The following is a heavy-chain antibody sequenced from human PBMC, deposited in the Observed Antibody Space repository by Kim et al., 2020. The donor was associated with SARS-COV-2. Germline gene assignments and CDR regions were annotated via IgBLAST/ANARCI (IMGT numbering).Heavy chain of an antibody. J-gene: IGHJ4*02. V-gene: IGHV4-4*09. CDR3: ARNYGYGSGSFYSY. D-gene: IGHD3-10*01. Sequence: NPSLKGRVAIAVDTSENQFSLKLSSVTAADTAVYYCARNYGYGSGSFYSYWGQGILVTVSS.